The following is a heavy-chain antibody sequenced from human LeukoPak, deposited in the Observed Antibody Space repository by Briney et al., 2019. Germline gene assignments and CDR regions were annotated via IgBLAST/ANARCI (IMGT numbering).Heavy chain of an antibody. CDR3: ARDTCSGGSCYSDYYYMDV. Sequence: GGSLRLXCAASGFTFSDYYMSWIRQAPGKGLEWVSYISSSGSTVYYADSVKGRFTISRDNAKNSLYLQMNSLRAEDTAVYYCARDTCSGGSCYSDYYYMDVWGKGTTVTVSS. CDR1: GFTFSDYY. J-gene: IGHJ6*03. CDR2: ISSSGSTV. V-gene: IGHV3-11*04. D-gene: IGHD2-15*01.